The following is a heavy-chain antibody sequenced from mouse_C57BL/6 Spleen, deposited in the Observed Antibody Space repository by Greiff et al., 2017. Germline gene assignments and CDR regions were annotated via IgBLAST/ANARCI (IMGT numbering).Heavy chain of an antibody. D-gene: IGHD2-2*01. Sequence: VQLQQSGAELVKPGASVKLSCTASGFNIKGYYMHWVKQRPGQGLEWIGRIDPEGGGTEYDAKFQGKATMTADTSSNTAYLLLSSLTSEDTAVXYCSGWLRYYDAMDYWGQGTSVTVSS. CDR1: GFNIKGYY. CDR3: SGWLRYYDAMDY. V-gene: IGHV14-1*01. CDR2: IDPEGGGT. J-gene: IGHJ4*01.